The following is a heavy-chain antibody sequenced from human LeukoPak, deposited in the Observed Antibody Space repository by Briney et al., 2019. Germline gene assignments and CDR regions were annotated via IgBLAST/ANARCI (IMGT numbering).Heavy chain of an antibody. J-gene: IGHJ5*02. Sequence: GESLQISCQGSGYRFTSYWIGWVRPMPGKGLEWMGIIYPGDSDTRYSPSFQGQVTISADKSISTAYLQWSSLKASDTAMYYCARRGSSFQWFDPWGQGTLVTVSS. CDR3: ARRGSSFQWFDP. CDR2: IYPGDSDT. D-gene: IGHD6-6*01. CDR1: GYRFTSYW. V-gene: IGHV5-51*01.